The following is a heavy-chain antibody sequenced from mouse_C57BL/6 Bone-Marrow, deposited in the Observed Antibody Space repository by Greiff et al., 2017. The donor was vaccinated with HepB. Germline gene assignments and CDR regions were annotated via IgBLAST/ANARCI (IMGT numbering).Heavy chain of an antibody. Sequence: EVQVVESEGGLVQPGRSMKLSCTASGFTFSDYYMAWVRQVPEKGLEWVANINYDGSSTYYLDSLKSRFIISRDNAKNILYLQMSSLKSEDTATYYCAREAYYSNLWYFDVWGTGTTVTVSS. D-gene: IGHD2-5*01. CDR3: AREAYYSNLWYFDV. J-gene: IGHJ1*03. V-gene: IGHV5-16*01. CDR1: GFTFSDYY. CDR2: INYDGSST.